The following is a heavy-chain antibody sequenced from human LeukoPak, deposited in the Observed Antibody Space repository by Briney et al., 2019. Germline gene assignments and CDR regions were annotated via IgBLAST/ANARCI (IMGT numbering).Heavy chain of an antibody. CDR1: GGSISSYY. D-gene: IGHD3-22*01. CDR3: ARRGNYYDSSGYRLDYFDY. J-gene: IGHJ4*02. V-gene: IGHV4-59*01. Sequence: SETLSLTCTVSGGSISSYYWSWIRQPPGKGLEWIGYIYYSGSTNYNPSLKSRVTISVDTSKNQFSLKLSSVTAADTAVYYCARRGNYYDSSGYRLDYFDYWGQGTLVTVSS. CDR2: IYYSGST.